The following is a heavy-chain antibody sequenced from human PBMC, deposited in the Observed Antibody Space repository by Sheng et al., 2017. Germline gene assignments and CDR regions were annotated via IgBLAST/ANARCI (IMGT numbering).Heavy chain of an antibody. V-gene: IGHV3-43D*03. CDR3: AKDLRTFFYGLVR. J-gene: IGHJ6*02. CDR2: ISWDGGST. Sequence: EVQLVESGGAVVQPGGSLRLSCATSGFIFDDYAMHWVRQTPGKGLEWVSFISWDGGSTHYSDSVKGRFTISRDNSKKSLYLQMSSLRPDDTALYFCAKDLRTFFYGLVRLGPDGTTVTVSS. CDR1: GFIFDDYA.